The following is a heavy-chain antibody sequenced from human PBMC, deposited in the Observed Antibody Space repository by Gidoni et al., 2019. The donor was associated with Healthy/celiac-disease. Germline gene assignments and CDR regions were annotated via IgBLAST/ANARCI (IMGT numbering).Heavy chain of an antibody. Sequence: QVQLQESGPGLVKPSETLSLTCTVPGGSLSSYYWRWIRQPPGKGLEWIGYIYYSGSTNYNPSLKSRVTISVDTSKNQFSLKLSSVTAADTAVYYCARDLGVPAALNWFDPWGQGTLVTVSS. V-gene: IGHV4-59*01. CDR1: GGSLSSYY. CDR3: ARDLGVPAALNWFDP. J-gene: IGHJ5*02. CDR2: IYYSGST. D-gene: IGHD2-2*01.